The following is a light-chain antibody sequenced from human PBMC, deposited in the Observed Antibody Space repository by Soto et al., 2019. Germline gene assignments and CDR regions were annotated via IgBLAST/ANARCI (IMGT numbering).Light chain of an antibody. J-gene: IGKJ2*01. Sequence: DIQLTQSPSLLSASVGDRVTITCRTSQSISSFLTWYQQKPGKAPKLLIYAASTLDSGVPSRFSGSGSGTEFILTISSLQPEDFATYYCQQLNSYPYTFGQGTKLEIK. CDR2: AAS. CDR3: QQLNSYPYT. CDR1: QSISSF. V-gene: IGKV1-9*01.